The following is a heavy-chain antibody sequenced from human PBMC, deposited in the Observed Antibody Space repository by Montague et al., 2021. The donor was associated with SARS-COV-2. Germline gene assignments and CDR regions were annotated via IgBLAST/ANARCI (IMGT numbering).Heavy chain of an antibody. D-gene: IGHD3-10*01. V-gene: IGHV4-39*07. CDR1: GGSIRSSNYY. CDR2: MYYSGST. CDR3: ARDDIVLQGVTKGMDV. J-gene: IGHJ6*02. Sequence: SETLSLTCTVSGGSIRSSNYYWGWIRQPPGKGLEWIGKMYYSGSTYYNPSLKSRVTISIDTSKNQFSLKLSSVTAADTAVYYCARDDIVLQGVTKGMDVWGQGTTVTVSS.